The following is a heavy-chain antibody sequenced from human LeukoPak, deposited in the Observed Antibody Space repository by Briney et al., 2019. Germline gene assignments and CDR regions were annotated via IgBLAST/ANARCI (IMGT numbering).Heavy chain of an antibody. J-gene: IGHJ6*04. CDR1: GFTFSSDG. CDR2: ISYDGTNK. D-gene: IGHD6-13*01. CDR3: AKVRDSSSWSYYYYYYGMDV. V-gene: IGHV3-30*18. Sequence: GRSLRLSCAASGFTFSSDGKHWVRQAPGKGLEWVAVISYDGTNKYYADSVKGRFTISRDNSKNTLYLQMNSLRAEDTAVYYCAKVRDSSSWSYYYYYYGMDVWGKGTTVIVSS.